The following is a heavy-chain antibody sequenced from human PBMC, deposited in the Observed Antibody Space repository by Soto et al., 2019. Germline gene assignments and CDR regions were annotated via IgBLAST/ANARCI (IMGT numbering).Heavy chain of an antibody. CDR1: VYSFTSYW. V-gene: IGHV5-10-1*01. J-gene: IGHJ6*02. CDR3: ARRRISRGGPGSSDFYFHGMDV. CDR2: IDPSDSYT. Sequence: RGEALKISCKGSVYSFTSYWISWVRQMPGKGLEWMGRIDPSDSYTNYIPSFQGHVTISADKSISTAYLQWSSLKASDTAMYFCARRRISRGGPGSSDFYFHGMDVWGQGTTVTVSS. D-gene: IGHD3-10*01.